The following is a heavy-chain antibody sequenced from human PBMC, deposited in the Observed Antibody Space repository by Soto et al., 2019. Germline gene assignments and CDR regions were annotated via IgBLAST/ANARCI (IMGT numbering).Heavy chain of an antibody. J-gene: IGHJ6*02. V-gene: IGHV4-59*01. CDR2: IYYSGNT. CDR3: ARAQQLYYYVMDV. CDR1: GGSISSYY. D-gene: IGHD1-1*01. Sequence: SETLSLTCTVSGGSISSYYWSWIRQPPGKGLEWIGYIYYSGNTDHNPSLKSRVTISIDTSKNEFSLNLRSVTAADTAVYFCARAQQLYYYVMDVWGQGTPVTVS.